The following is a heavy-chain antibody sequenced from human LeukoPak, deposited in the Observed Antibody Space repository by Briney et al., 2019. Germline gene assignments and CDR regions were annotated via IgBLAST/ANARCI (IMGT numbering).Heavy chain of an antibody. CDR3: AKRGPGSSYPYYFDY. CDR1: GFAFSSYA. Sequence: GGSLRLSCAASGFAFSSYAMSWVRQAPGKGLEWVSAISGSGGSTYYADSVKGRFTISRDNSKNTLYLQMNSLRAEDTAVYYCAKRGPGSSYPYYFDYWGQGTLVTVSS. CDR2: ISGSGGST. J-gene: IGHJ4*02. D-gene: IGHD3-10*01. V-gene: IGHV3-23*01.